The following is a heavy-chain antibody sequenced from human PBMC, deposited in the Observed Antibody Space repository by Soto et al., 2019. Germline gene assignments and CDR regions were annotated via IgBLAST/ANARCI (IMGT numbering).Heavy chain of an antibody. V-gene: IGHV3-21*05. Sequence: GGSLRLSCAASGFTFSSYNMNWVRQAPGKGLEWISYISSSTDYIYYADSVKGRFTISRDNAKNSLYLQMNSLRAEDTAVYYCARDRDYSSDYWGQGTLVTVSS. CDR2: ISSSTDYI. CDR1: GFTFSSYN. CDR3: ARDRDYSSDY. J-gene: IGHJ4*02. D-gene: IGHD2-15*01.